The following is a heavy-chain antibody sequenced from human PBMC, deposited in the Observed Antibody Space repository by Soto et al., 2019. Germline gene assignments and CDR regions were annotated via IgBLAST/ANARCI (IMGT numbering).Heavy chain of an antibody. Sequence: GGSLRLSCAASGFSVNNYMSWVRQAPGKGLEWVSVMYSGGGTWYTDSVEGRFTISRDNSKNTLYLQMNSLRAEDTALYYCASAPSALYDYWGQGTLVTVSS. CDR3: ASAPSALYDY. V-gene: IGHV3-53*01. J-gene: IGHJ4*02. CDR2: MYSGGGT. CDR1: GFSVNNY. D-gene: IGHD3-16*01.